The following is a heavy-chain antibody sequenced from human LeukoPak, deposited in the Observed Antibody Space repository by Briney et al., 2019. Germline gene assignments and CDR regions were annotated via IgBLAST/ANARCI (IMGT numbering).Heavy chain of an antibody. V-gene: IGHV4-59*01. J-gene: IGHJ3*02. Sequence: SETLSLTCTVSGGSISSYYWSWIRQPPGKGLEWIGDIYYSGSTKYNPSLKSRVTISVDTSKNQFSLKLSSVTAADTAVYYCARDEYSSGWTDAFDIWGQGTMVTASS. CDR2: IYYSGST. CDR3: ARDEYSSGWTDAFDI. D-gene: IGHD6-19*01. CDR1: GGSISSYY.